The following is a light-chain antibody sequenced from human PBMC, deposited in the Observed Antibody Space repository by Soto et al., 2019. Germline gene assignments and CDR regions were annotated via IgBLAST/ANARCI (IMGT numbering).Light chain of an antibody. CDR3: SSYASSTTPYV. Sequence: QSVLTQPASVSGSPGQSITISCTGTSSDVGSYNLVSWYQQHPGKAPKLMIYEGSKRPSGVSNRFSGSKSGNTASLKISGLQAEDEADYYCSSYASSTTPYVFGTGTKVTVL. CDR1: SSDVGSYNL. CDR2: EGS. V-gene: IGLV2-14*02. J-gene: IGLJ1*01.